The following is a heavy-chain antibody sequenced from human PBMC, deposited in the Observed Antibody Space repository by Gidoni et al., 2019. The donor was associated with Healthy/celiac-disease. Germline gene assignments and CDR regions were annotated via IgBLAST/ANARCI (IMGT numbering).Heavy chain of an antibody. CDR2: ISGSGGST. D-gene: IGHD5-18*01. J-gene: IGHJ3*02. CDR1: GFTFSSYA. Sequence: EVQLLESGGGLVQPGGSLRLSCAASGFTFSSYAMSWVRQAPGKGLEWVSAISGSGGSTYYEESVKGRFTISRDNSKNTLYLQMNSLRAEDTAVYDCAKILDTAMGRGAFDIWGQGTMVTVSS. CDR3: AKILDTAMGRGAFDI. V-gene: IGHV3-23*01.